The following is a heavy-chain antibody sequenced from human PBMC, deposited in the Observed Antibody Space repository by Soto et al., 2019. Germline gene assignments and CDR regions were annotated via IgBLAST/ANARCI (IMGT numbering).Heavy chain of an antibody. CDR3: ATGADRFDY. V-gene: IGHV3-21*01. J-gene: IGHJ4*02. Sequence: EVQLVESGGGLVQPGGSLRLSCAASGFTFSSYSMNWVRQAPGKGLAWVSSISSSSSYIYYADSVKGRFTISRDNAKNSLYLQMNSLRAEDTAVYYCATGADRFDYWGQGTLVTVSS. CDR2: ISSSSSYI. D-gene: IGHD6-19*01. CDR1: GFTFSSYS.